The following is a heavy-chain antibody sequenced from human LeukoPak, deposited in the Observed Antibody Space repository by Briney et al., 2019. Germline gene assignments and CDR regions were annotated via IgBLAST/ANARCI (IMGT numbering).Heavy chain of an antibody. Sequence: ASVKVSCKASGGTFSSYAISWVRQAPGQGLEWMGGIIPIFGTANYAQKFQGRVTITADESTSTAYMELSSLRSEDTAVYYCARCRSLAAIRDDAFDIWGQGTMVTVSS. V-gene: IGHV1-69*01. CDR1: GGTFSSYA. D-gene: IGHD2-2*02. CDR2: IIPIFGTA. CDR3: ARCRSLAAIRDDAFDI. J-gene: IGHJ3*02.